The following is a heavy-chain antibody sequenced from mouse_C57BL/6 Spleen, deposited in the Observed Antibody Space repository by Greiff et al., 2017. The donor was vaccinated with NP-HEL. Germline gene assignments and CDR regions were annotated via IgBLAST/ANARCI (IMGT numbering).Heavy chain of an antibody. CDR2: ISNGGGST. V-gene: IGHV5-12*01. CDR3: ARRGDFYAMDY. CDR1: GFTFSDYY. J-gene: IGHJ4*01. Sequence: EVKLVESGGGLVQPGGSLKLSCAASGFTFSDYYMYWVRQTPEKRLEWVAYISNGGGSTYYPDTVKGRFTISRDNAKNTLYLQMSRLKSEDTAMYYGARRGDFYAMDYWGQGTSVTVSS.